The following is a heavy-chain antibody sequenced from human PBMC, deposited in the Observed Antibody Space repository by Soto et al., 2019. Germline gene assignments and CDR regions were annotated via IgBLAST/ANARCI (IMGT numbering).Heavy chain of an antibody. CDR3: ASGSGSSSWYYPPFDY. V-gene: IGHV1-18*01. CDR1: GYTFTSYG. Sequence: QVQLLQSGAEVKKPGASVKVSCKASGYTFTSYGISWVRQAPGQGLEWMGWISAYNGNTNYAQKLQGRVTMTTDTSTSTAYMELRSLISYDTAVYYCASGSGSSSWYYPPFDYWGQGTLVTVSS. J-gene: IGHJ4*02. D-gene: IGHD6-13*01. CDR2: ISAYNGNT.